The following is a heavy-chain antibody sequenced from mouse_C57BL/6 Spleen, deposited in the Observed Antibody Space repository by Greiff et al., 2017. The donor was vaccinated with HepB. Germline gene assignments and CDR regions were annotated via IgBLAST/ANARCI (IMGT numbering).Heavy chain of an antibody. J-gene: IGHJ1*03. CDR1: GVDFSRYW. V-gene: IGHV4-1*01. CDR2: INPDSSTI. CDR3: ARPVGGRGVDWYFDV. Sequence: ATGGVDFSRYWMCWVRRAPGKGLEWIGEINPDSSTINYAPSLKDKFIISRDNAKNTLYLQMSKVRSEDTALYYCARPVGGRGVDWYFDVWGTGTTVTVSS. D-gene: IGHD1-1*02.